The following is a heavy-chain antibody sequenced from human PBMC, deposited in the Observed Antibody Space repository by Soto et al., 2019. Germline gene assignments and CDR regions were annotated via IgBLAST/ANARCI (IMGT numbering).Heavy chain of an antibody. CDR1: GFTFNDYS. Sequence: EVQLVESGGGLVQPGGSLRLSCAVSGFTFNDYSVNWVRQAPGKGLEWVSYIGYGSNPTIYYADSVKGRFTISRDTAKNSLFLQMDSLRDEDTAVYYCARDHNWALDYWGQGTPVTVAS. CDR3: ARDHNWALDY. V-gene: IGHV3-48*02. D-gene: IGHD3-16*01. J-gene: IGHJ4*02. CDR2: IGYGSNPTI.